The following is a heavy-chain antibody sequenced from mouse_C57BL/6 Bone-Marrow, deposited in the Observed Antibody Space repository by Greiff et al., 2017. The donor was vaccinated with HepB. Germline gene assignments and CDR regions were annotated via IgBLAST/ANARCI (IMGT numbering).Heavy chain of an antibody. V-gene: IGHV5-17*01. CDR1: GFTFSDYG. J-gene: IGHJ4*01. Sequence: EVHLVESGGGLVKPGGSLKLSCAASGFTFSDYGMHWARQAPEKGLEWVAYISSGSSTIYYADTVKGRFTISRDNAKNTLFLQMTSLRAEDTAMYYCARWYYGSSYDYYAMDYWGQGTSVTVSS. CDR3: ARWYYGSSYDYYAMDY. D-gene: IGHD1-1*01. CDR2: ISSGSSTI.